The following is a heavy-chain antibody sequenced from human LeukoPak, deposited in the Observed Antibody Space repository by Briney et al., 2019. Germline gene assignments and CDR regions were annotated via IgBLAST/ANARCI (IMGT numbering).Heavy chain of an antibody. D-gene: IGHD4-17*01. CDR2: IFHTGST. CDR3: ARGLNRNDYGDYGY. V-gene: IGHV4-59*01. Sequence: SETLSLTCTVSGGSISSYYWSWIRQPPGKGLEWIGYIFHTGSTSYNPSLKGRVTISVDTSKNQFSLKLSSVTAADTAVYYCARGLNRNDYGDYGYWGQGTLVTVSS. CDR1: GGSISSYY. J-gene: IGHJ4*02.